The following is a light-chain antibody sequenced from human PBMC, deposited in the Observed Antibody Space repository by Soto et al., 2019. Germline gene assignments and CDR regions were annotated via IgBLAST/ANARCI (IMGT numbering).Light chain of an antibody. CDR2: EAS. V-gene: IGLV2-14*01. J-gene: IGLJ3*02. Sequence: QSALTQPASVSGSPGQSITISCTGTSSDVGGYNYVSWYQQHPGKAPKLIIYEASNRPSGVSNRFSGSKSGNTASLTISGLQAEDEADYYCSSYTSTSTRMFGGGTKLTVL. CDR1: SSDVGGYNY. CDR3: SSYTSTSTRM.